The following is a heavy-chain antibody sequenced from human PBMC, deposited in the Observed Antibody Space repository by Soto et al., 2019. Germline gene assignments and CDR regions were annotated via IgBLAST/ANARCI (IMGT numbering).Heavy chain of an antibody. D-gene: IGHD3-16*01. CDR3: AIPQDRGGRTTFIY. V-gene: IGHV3-9*01. CDR2: INWKSDI. Sequence: GGSLRLSCAVTGFTFDDNAMHWVRQAPEKGLEWVSGINWKSDIGYADSVKGRFTISRDNAENSLYLQMNSLRAEDTALYYCAIPQDRGGRTTFIYWGQGTQVTVSS. J-gene: IGHJ4*02. CDR1: GFTFDDNA.